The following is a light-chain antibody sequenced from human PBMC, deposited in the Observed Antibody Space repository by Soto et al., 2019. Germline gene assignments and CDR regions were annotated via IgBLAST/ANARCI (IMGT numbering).Light chain of an antibody. V-gene: IGKV3-20*01. CDR1: QSVSSNY. CDR3: QQYNNWPPYT. J-gene: IGKJ2*01. CDR2: AAS. Sequence: EIVLTQSPGTLSLSPGGRATLSCRASQSVSSNYLAWYQQTPGQAPRLLIYAASSRATGIPDRFSGSGSGTDFTLTISSLQSEDFAVYYCQQYNNWPPYTFGQGTKLEIK.